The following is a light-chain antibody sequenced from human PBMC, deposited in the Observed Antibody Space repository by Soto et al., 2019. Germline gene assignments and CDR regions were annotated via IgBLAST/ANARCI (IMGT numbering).Light chain of an antibody. J-gene: IGKJ4*01. CDR1: QSISSY. Sequence: IQMTQSPSSLSASVGDRVTITCRASQSISSYLNWYQQKPGKAPNLLIYAASSLQSGVPSRFSGSGSGTDFTLTISSLQPEDFATYYCQQSYSTPLTFGGGTKVDNK. CDR3: QQSYSTPLT. V-gene: IGKV1-39*01. CDR2: AAS.